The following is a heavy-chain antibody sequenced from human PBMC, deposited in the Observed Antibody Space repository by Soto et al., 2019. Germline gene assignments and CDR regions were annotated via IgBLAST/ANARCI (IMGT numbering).Heavy chain of an antibody. CDR1: GFTFSSYA. V-gene: IGHV3-30-3*01. CDR2: ISYDGSNK. Sequence: GGSLRLSCAASGFTFSSYAMHWVRQAPGKGLEWVAVISYDGSNKYYADSVKGRFTISRDNSKNTLYLQMNSLRAEDTAVYYCARVVDTAMAETSYYYGMDVWGQGTTVTVSS. D-gene: IGHD5-18*01. CDR3: ARVVDTAMAETSYYYGMDV. J-gene: IGHJ6*02.